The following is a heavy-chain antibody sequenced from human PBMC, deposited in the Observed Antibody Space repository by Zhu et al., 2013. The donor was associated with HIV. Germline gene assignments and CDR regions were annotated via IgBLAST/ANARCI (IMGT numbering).Heavy chain of an antibody. CDR2: MNPNSGNT. D-gene: IGHD3-16*02. CDR3: ARGIPKSFLXITFGVVIVILRAGSPR. V-gene: IGHV1-8*01. CDR1: GYTFIDYD. J-gene: IGHJ4*02. Sequence: QVQLVQSGAEVKKPGASVKVSCKAAGYTFIDYDIYWVRQTTGQGLESMGWMNPNSGNTGYAQNFQGRVTMTRNTSISTAYMELRNLNFEDTAIYYCARGIPKSFLXITFGVVIVILRAGSPRWGQGTLGHRLL.